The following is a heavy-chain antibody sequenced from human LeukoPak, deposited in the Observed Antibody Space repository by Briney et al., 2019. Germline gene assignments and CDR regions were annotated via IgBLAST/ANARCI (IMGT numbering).Heavy chain of an antibody. V-gene: IGHV3-48*01. D-gene: IGHD2-15*01. CDR2: ISSFSSTI. CDR1: GFIFSSFS. CDR3: ARVHGGYPFDY. J-gene: IGHJ4*02. Sequence: GGSLRLSCAASGFIFSSFSMNWVRQAPGKGLEWVSYISSFSSTIYYADSVKGRFTISRDNAKSSLYLQMNSLRAEDTAVYYCARVHGGYPFDYWGQGALVTVSS.